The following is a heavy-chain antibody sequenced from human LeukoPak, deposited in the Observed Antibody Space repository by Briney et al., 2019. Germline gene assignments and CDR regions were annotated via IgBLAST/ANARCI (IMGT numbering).Heavy chain of an antibody. J-gene: IGHJ4*02. CDR3: ARAYYYGSGDYYSWAYFDF. D-gene: IGHD3-10*01. V-gene: IGHV3-7*04. Sequence: GGSLRLSCAASGFTFRNYWMTWVRQAPGKGLEWVANIDKDGSEMYSVDSVKGRFSISRDNAKKALYLQMNSLRAEDTAVYYCARAYYYGSGDYYSWAYFDFWGLGTLVTVSS. CDR1: GFTFRNYW. CDR2: IDKDGSEM.